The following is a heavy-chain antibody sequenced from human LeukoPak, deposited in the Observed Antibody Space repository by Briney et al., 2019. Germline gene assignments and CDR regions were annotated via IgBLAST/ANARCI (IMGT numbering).Heavy chain of an antibody. J-gene: IGHJ5*02. CDR1: GFTFSSNA. CDR3: ARGAIYDSSGYRWSDP. V-gene: IGHV3-23*01. D-gene: IGHD3-22*01. CDR2: IRGGGDST. Sequence: GGSLRLSCTASGFTFSSNAMTWVRQAPGKGLEWVSTIRGGGDSTHYADSVKGRFTISRDSSKNSLYLQMHSLRAEDTAVYYCARGAIYDSSGYRWSDPWGQGTLVTVSS.